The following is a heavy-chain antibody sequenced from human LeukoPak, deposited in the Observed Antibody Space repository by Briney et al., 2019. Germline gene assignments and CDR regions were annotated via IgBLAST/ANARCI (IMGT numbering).Heavy chain of an antibody. J-gene: IGHJ3*02. V-gene: IGHV4-59*01. CDR3: ARVLSSGWYGAFDI. Sequence: SETLSLTCTVSGGPISSYYWSWIRQPPGKGLEWIGYIYYSGSTNYNPSLKSRVTISVDTSKNQFSLKLSSVTAADTAVYYCARVLSSGWYGAFDIWGQGTMVTVSS. D-gene: IGHD6-19*01. CDR1: GGPISSYY. CDR2: IYYSGST.